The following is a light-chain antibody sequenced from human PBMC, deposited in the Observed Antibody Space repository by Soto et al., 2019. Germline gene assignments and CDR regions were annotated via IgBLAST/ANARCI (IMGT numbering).Light chain of an antibody. CDR2: EVS. J-gene: IGLJ1*01. CDR1: SSDVGGYNY. Sequence: QSALTQPPSASGSPGQSVTISCTGTSSDVGGYNYVSWYQLHPGKAPKLMIYEVSKRPSGVPDRFSGSKSGNTASLTVSGLQAEDEADFYCSSYAGSYRYVFGAGTKVTVL. CDR3: SSYAGSYRYV. V-gene: IGLV2-8*01.